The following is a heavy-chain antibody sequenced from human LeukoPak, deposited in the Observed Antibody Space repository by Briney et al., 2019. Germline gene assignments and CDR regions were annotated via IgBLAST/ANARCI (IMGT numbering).Heavy chain of an antibody. J-gene: IGHJ4*02. CDR3: AKGPAPGMHMSWLSPFRY. CDR2: ISYDGSNK. D-gene: IGHD3-22*01. Sequence: PGRSLRLSCAASGFTFGSYGMHWVRQAPGKGLEGVAVISYDGSNKYYADSVKGRFTTSRDNSKNTLYLQMNSLRAEDTAVYYCAKGPAPGMHMSWLSPFRYWGQGTLVTVSS. V-gene: IGHV3-30*18. CDR1: GFTFGSYG.